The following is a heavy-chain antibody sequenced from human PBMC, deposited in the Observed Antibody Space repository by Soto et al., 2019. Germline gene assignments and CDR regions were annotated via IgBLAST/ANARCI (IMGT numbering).Heavy chain of an antibody. J-gene: IGHJ4*02. CDR1: GFTFSSYS. V-gene: IGHV3-21*01. Sequence: EVQLVESGGGLVKPGGSLRLSCAASGFTFSSYSMNWVRQAPGKGLEWVSSISSSSSYIYYADSVKGRFTISRDNAKNSLHLQMNSLRAEDTAVYYCAREGRYSGYDSPFDYWGQGTLVTVSS. CDR2: ISSSSSYI. D-gene: IGHD5-12*01. CDR3: AREGRYSGYDSPFDY.